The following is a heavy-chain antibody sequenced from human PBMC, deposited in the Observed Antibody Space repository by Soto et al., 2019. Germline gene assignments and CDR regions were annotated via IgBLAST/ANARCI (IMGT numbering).Heavy chain of an antibody. CDR2: IYPGDSDT. CDR1: GYSFTNYW. CDR3: ARTTNIPILGVVNAFDI. Sequence: GESLKISCKGSGYSFTNYWIGWVRQMPGKGLEWMGIIYPGDSDTRYSPSFQGQVTISADKSISTAYLQWSSLKASDTAMYYCARTTNIPILGVVNAFDIWGQGTMVTVSS. D-gene: IGHD3-3*01. V-gene: IGHV5-51*01. J-gene: IGHJ3*02.